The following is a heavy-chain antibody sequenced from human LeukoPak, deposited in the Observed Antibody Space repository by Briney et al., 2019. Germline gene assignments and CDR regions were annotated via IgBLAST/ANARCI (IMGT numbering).Heavy chain of an antibody. V-gene: IGHV1-69*13. J-gene: IGHJ4*02. CDR3: ARGSGYCSSTSCSFDY. Sequence: SVKVSCKASGGTFSSYAISWVRQAPGQGLEWMGGIIPIFGTANYAQKFQGRVTITADESTSTAYMELSSLRSEDTAVYYCARGSGYCSSTSCSFDYWGQGTLVTVSS. D-gene: IGHD2-2*01. CDR1: GGTFSSYA. CDR2: IIPIFGTA.